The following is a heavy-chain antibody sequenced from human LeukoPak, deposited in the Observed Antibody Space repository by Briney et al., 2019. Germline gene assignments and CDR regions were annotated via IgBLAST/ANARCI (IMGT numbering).Heavy chain of an antibody. Sequence: GASVKVSCKASVGTFSSYAISWVRQAPGQGLEWMGRIIPILGIANYAQIFQGRVTITADKSTSTAYMELSSLTSEDTAVYYCARSVSYYYDSSGSTYGSWGQGTLVTVSS. V-gene: IGHV1-69*04. D-gene: IGHD3-22*01. CDR2: IIPILGIA. CDR1: VGTFSSYA. CDR3: ARSVSYYYDSSGSTYGS. J-gene: IGHJ5*02.